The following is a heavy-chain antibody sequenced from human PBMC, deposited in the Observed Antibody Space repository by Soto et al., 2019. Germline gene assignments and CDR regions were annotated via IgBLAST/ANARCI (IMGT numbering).Heavy chain of an antibody. CDR2: IIPIFGTA. J-gene: IGHJ6*02. CDR3: ARATYYDFWSGLRPYYYYGMDV. Sequence: QVQLVQSGAEVKKPGSSVKVSCKASGGTFSSYAISWVRQAPGQGLEWMGGIIPIFGTANYAQKFQGRVTITADESTSTAYMELSSLRSEDTAVYYCARATYYDFWSGLRPYYYYGMDVRGQGTTVTVS. V-gene: IGHV1-69*01. D-gene: IGHD3-3*01. CDR1: GGTFSSYA.